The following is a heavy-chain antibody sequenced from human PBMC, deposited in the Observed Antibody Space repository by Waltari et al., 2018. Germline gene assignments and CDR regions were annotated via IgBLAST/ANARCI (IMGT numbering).Heavy chain of an antibody. Sequence: QVQLQESDPGLVQPSETLSLTCTVAGYSISNGYYWGWIRLPSGRGLEWIATISYNGNTDYNPALTSRVSITVDTSKNHFSLKLTSVTAADTAIYYCARGYNTGWYNSWGHGTLVTVSS. V-gene: IGHV4-38-2*02. CDR2: ISYNGNT. J-gene: IGHJ5*01. CDR3: ARGYNTGWYNS. D-gene: IGHD2-8*02. CDR1: GYSISNGYY.